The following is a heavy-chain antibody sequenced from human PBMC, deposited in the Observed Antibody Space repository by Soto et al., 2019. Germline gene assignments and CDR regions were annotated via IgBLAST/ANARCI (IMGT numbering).Heavy chain of an antibody. D-gene: IGHD2-2*01. CDR3: ARALPVAKGGFDP. CDR1: GFTVSNTY. J-gene: IGHJ5*02. Sequence: PVGSLRLGCAASGFTVSNTYMTWVRQPPGKGLECVSVIYTAGGTNYADSVKGRFIISRDNSKNTLYLQMNSLRAEDTAVYYCARALPVAKGGFDPWGQGTLVTVSS. V-gene: IGHV3-53*01. CDR2: IYTAGGT.